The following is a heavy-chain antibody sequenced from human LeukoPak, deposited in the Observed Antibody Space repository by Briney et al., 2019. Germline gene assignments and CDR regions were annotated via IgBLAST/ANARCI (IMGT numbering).Heavy chain of an antibody. Sequence: GRSLRLSCAASGFTFSTYWMNWVRQAPGEGLEWVANINQYGNEKYYVASVKGRFTISRDNGKNSLYLQMNSLRAEDTAVYYCASGGYTYGTGTDYWGQGTLVTVSS. D-gene: IGHD5-18*01. V-gene: IGHV3-7*01. J-gene: IGHJ4*02. CDR1: GFTFSTYW. CDR3: ASGGYTYGTGTDY. CDR2: INQYGNEK.